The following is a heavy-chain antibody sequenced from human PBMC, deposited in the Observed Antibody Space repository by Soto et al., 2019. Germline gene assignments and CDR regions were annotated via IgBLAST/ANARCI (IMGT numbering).Heavy chain of an antibody. V-gene: IGHV3-33*01. J-gene: IGHJ5*02. Sequence: QVQLVESGGGVVQPGRSLRLSCAASGFTFSNYHIHWVRQAPGKGLEWVAVIWYDGSNKYYADSVKGRFTISRDNSKNTLYLQMNSLIAEDTAVYYWARDGRRFVEWLLGAWFDPWGQGTMVTVSS. D-gene: IGHD3-3*01. CDR2: IWYDGSNK. CDR1: GFTFSNYH. CDR3: ARDGRRFVEWLLGAWFDP.